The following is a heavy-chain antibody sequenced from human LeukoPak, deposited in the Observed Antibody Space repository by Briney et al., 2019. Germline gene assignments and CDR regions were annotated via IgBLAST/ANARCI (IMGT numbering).Heavy chain of an antibody. Sequence: PGRSLRLSCAASGFTFSSYGMHWVRQAPGKGLEWVAVIWYDGSNKYYADSVKGRFTISRDNSKNTLYLQMNSLRAEDTAVYYCANRGKYFFDYWGQGTLVTVSS. CDR2: IWYDGSNK. D-gene: IGHD1-14*01. V-gene: IGHV3-33*06. CDR1: GFTFSSYG. J-gene: IGHJ4*02. CDR3: ANRGKYFFDY.